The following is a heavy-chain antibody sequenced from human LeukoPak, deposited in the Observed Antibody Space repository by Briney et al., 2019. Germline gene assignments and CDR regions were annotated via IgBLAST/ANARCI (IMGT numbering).Heavy chain of an antibody. CDR1: GYTFTGYY. V-gene: IGHV1-2*02. J-gene: IGHJ4*02. D-gene: IGHD6-19*01. Sequence: EASVKVSCKASGYTFTGYYMHWVRQAPGQGLEWMGWINPNSGGTNYAQKLQGRVTMTTDTSTSTAYMELRSLRSDDTAVYYCARAGSSGWHPSQPFDYWGQGTLVTVSS. CDR2: INPNSGGT. CDR3: ARAGSSGWHPSQPFDY.